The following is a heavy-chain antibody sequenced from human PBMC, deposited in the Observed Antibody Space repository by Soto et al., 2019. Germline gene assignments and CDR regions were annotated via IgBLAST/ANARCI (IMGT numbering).Heavy chain of an antibody. CDR3: ASNHDYGDYTDAFDI. CDR1: GYTFTSYG. V-gene: IGHV1-18*01. J-gene: IGHJ3*02. CDR2: ISAYNGNT. D-gene: IGHD4-17*01. Sequence: QVQLVQSGAEVKKPGASVKVSCKASGYTFTSYGISWVRQAPGQGLEWMGWISAYNGNTNYAQTLQGRVTRTTDTSTSTAYMELRSLRSDDTAVYYCASNHDYGDYTDAFDIWGQGTMVTVSS.